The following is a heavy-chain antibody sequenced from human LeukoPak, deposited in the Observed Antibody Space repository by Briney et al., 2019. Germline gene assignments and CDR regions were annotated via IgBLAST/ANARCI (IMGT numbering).Heavy chain of an antibody. J-gene: IGHJ4*02. CDR2: INHSGST. D-gene: IGHD6-19*01. V-gene: IGHV4-34*01. Sequence: SETLSLTCAVYGGSFSGYYWSWIRQPPGKGLEWIGEINHSGSTNYNPSLKSRVTISVDTSKNQFSLKLSSVTATDTAVYYCARGSIAVAGSDYWGQGTLVTVSS. CDR3: ARGSIAVAGSDY. CDR1: GGSFSGYY.